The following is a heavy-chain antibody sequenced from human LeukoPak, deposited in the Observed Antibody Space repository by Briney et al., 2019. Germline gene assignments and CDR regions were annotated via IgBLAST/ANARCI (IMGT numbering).Heavy chain of an antibody. Sequence: PSETLSLTCTVSGGSISSSSYYWGWIRQPPGKGLEWIGSIYYSGSTYYNPSLKSRVTISVDTSKNQFSLKLSSATAADTAVYYCASQYCSSTSCSREPFDYWGQGTLVTVSS. V-gene: IGHV4-39*01. J-gene: IGHJ4*02. CDR3: ASQYCSSTSCSREPFDY. D-gene: IGHD2-2*01. CDR1: GGSISSSSYY. CDR2: IYYSGST.